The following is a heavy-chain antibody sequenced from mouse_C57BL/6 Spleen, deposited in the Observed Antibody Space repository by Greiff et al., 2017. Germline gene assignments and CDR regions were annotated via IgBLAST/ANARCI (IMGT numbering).Heavy chain of an antibody. CDR1: GYTFTSYW. CDR3: ARVDRITLLD. CDR2: IDPSDSYT. Sequence: VQLQQPGAELVRPGTSVKLSCKASGYTFTSYWMHWVKQRPGQGLEWIGVIDPSDSYTNYNQKFKGKATLTVDTSSSTAYMQLSSLTSEDSAVYYCARVDRITLLDWGQGTTLTVSS. J-gene: IGHJ2*01. D-gene: IGHD2-4*01. V-gene: IGHV1-59*01.